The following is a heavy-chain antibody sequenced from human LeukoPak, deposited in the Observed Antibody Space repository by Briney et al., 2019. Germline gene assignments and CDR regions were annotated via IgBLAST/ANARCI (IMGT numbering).Heavy chain of an antibody. J-gene: IGHJ4*02. D-gene: IGHD6-13*01. CDR1: GASISSNNW. Sequence: SGTLSLTCAVSGASISSNNWWWSWVRQPPGKGLEWIGEIYHSGSTNYNPSLKSRVTMSVDKSKNQFPLKLNSVTAADTAVYYCASAEPRGIIWYPYWGQGTLVTVSS. CDR3: ASAEPRGIIWYPY. CDR2: IYHSGST. V-gene: IGHV4-4*02.